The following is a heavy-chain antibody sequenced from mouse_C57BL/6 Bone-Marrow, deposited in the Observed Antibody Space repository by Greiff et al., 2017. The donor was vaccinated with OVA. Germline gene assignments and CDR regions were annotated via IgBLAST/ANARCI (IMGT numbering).Heavy chain of an antibody. Sequence: VQLQQPGAELVRPGSSVKLSCKASGYTFTSYWMDWVKQRPGQGLEWIGNIYPSDSETHYNQKFKDKATLTVDKSSSTAYMQLSSLTSVDSAVYNCARHYYGGCAYGGQGTLVTVSA. V-gene: IGHV1-61*01. CDR3: ARHYYGGCAY. CDR2: IYPSDSET. D-gene: IGHD1-1*01. CDR1: GYTFTSYW. J-gene: IGHJ3*01.